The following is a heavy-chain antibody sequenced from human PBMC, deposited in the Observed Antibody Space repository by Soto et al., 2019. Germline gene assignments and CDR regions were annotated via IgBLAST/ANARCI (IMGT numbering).Heavy chain of an antibody. CDR3: ARDLRGYAMDV. Sequence: GGSLRLSCAASGFTFSDHAMDWVRQAPGKGLEWVSYIDRVGRTIYYADSVKGRFTISRDNAKNTLNLQMNSLGAEDTAVYYCARDLRGYAMDVWGQGTTVTVS. J-gene: IGHJ6*02. CDR1: GFTFSDHA. CDR2: IDRVGRTI. V-gene: IGHV3-48*03. D-gene: IGHD2-2*01.